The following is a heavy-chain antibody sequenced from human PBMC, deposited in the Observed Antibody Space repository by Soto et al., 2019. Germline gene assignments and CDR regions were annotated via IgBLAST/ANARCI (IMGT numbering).Heavy chain of an antibody. CDR2: IIPTFGSA. V-gene: IGHV1-69*01. J-gene: IGHJ6*02. CDR3: ARDRSVSARFYYYSMDV. Sequence: QVQLVQSGAEVKKPGSSVKVSCKASGGIFSSYAISWVRQAPGQGLEWMGGIIPTFGSANYAHKFQGRVTITADESTRTGYMELSSLRSEDTAVYYCARDRSVSARFYYYSMDVWGQGTTVTVSS. D-gene: IGHD6-6*01. CDR1: GGIFSSYA.